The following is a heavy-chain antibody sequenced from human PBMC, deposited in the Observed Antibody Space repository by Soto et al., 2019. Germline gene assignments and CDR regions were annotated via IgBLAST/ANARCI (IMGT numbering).Heavy chain of an antibody. CDR3: ARPYYYGSGSYYYFDY. V-gene: IGHV1-18*01. CDR1: GYTLSSYG. D-gene: IGHD3-10*01. CDR2: INTYNRNT. Sequence: GASVKVSCKASGYTLSSYGVSWVRQAPGQGLEWMGWINTYNRNTQYAQKFQGRVTMTTDTSTSTAYMELRSLRSDDTAVYYCARPYYYGSGSYYYFDYWGQGTLVTVSS. J-gene: IGHJ4*02.